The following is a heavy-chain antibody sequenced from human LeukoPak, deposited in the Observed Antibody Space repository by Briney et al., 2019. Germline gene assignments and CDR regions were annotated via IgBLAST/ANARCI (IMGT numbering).Heavy chain of an antibody. D-gene: IGHD2-2*01. J-gene: IGHJ6*04. CDR1: GGTFSSYA. V-gene: IGHV1-69*13. CDR3: ARSSASIVVVPAAMHYYYGMDV. Sequence: GASVKVSCKASGGTFSSYAISWVRQAPGQGLEWMGGIIPIFGTANYAQKFQGRVTITADESTSTAYVELSSLRSEDTAVYYCARSSASIVVVPAAMHYYYGMDVWGKGTTVTVSS. CDR2: IIPIFGTA.